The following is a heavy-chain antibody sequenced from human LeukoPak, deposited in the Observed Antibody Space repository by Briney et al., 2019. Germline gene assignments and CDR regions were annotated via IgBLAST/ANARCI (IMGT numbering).Heavy chain of an antibody. Sequence: SETLSLTCTVSGGSISSYYWSWIRQPPGKGLEWIGSIYYSGSTYYNPSLKSRVTISVDTSKNQFSLKLSSVTAADTAVYYCARDPGAFDIWGQGTMVTVSS. CDR1: GGSISSYY. D-gene: IGHD1-1*01. CDR3: ARDPGAFDI. J-gene: IGHJ3*02. V-gene: IGHV4-39*07. CDR2: IYYSGST.